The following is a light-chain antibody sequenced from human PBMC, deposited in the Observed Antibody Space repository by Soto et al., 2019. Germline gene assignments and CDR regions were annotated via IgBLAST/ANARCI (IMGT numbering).Light chain of an antibody. CDR3: QQYNSYPWT. J-gene: IGKJ1*01. CDR2: DAS. Sequence: DIQMTQSPSTLSASVGDRVTITCRASQSISSWLAWYQQKPGKAPKLLIYDASSLESGVPSMFSGSGSGTESAIYLSSLQPDDFATSYCQQYNSYPWTFGQGTKVEIK. V-gene: IGKV1-5*01. CDR1: QSISSW.